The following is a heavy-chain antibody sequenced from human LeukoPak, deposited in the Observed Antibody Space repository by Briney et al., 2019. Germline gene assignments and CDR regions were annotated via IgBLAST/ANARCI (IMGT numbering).Heavy chain of an antibody. V-gene: IGHV3-30-3*01. D-gene: IGHD3-9*01. CDR1: GFTFSSYA. Sequence: GGSLRLSCAASGFTFSSYAMHWVRQAPGKGLEWVAVISYDGSNKYYADSVKGRFTISRDNSKNTLYLQMNSLRAEDTAVYYYARDRWSGRLVIKPLYYFDYWGQGTLVTVSS. CDR2: ISYDGSNK. CDR3: ARDRWSGRLVIKPLYYFDY. J-gene: IGHJ4*02.